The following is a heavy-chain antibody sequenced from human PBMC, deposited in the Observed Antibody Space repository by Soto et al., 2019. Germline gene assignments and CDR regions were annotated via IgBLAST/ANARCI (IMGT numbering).Heavy chain of an antibody. CDR1: GYTFTSYD. Sequence: GASVKVSCKASGYTFTSYDINWVRQATGQGLEWMGWMNPNSGNTGYAQKFQGRVTMTRNTSISTAYMELSSLRSEDTAVYYCARRQQLASKQRGSRWFDPWGQGTLVTVSS. D-gene: IGHD6-13*01. J-gene: IGHJ5*02. CDR3: ARRQQLASKQRGSRWFDP. V-gene: IGHV1-8*01. CDR2: MNPNSGNT.